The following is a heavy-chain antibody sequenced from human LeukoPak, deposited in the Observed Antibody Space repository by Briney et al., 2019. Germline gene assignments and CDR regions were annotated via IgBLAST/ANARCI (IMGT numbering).Heavy chain of an antibody. J-gene: IGHJ4*02. Sequence: SETLSLTCAVYGGSFSGYYWSWIRQPPGKGLERIGEINHSGSTNYNPSLKSRVTISVDTSKNQCSLKLSSVTAADTAVYYCARGAPHGYCSGGSCYSDYWGQGTLVTVSS. CDR2: INHSGST. CDR1: GGSFSGYY. CDR3: ARGAPHGYCSGGSCYSDY. V-gene: IGHV4-34*01. D-gene: IGHD2-15*01.